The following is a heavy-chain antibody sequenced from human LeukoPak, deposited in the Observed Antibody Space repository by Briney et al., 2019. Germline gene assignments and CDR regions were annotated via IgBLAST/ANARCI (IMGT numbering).Heavy chain of an antibody. CDR3: ARGTGIAAADNFDY. CDR2: IYHSGST. J-gene: IGHJ4*02. Sequence: SQTLSLTCAVSGGSISSGGYSWSWIRQPPGKDLEWLGYIYHSGSTYYNPSLKSRVTITVDRSKNQFSLKLSYVTAADTAVYYCARGTGIAAADNFDYWGQGTLVTVSS. CDR1: GGSISSGGYS. V-gene: IGHV4-30-2*01. D-gene: IGHD6-13*01.